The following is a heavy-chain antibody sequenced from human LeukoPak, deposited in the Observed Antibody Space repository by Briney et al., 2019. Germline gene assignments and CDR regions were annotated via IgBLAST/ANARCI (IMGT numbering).Heavy chain of an antibody. J-gene: IGHJ5*02. D-gene: IGHD3-16*02. CDR3: ARVMITFGGVIVDNWFDP. CDR2: ISAYNGNT. Sequence: ASVKVSCKASGYTFTSYYMHWVRQAPGQGLEWMGWISAYNGNTNYAQKLQGRVTMTTDTSTSTAYMELRSLRSDDTAVYYCARVMITFGGVIVDNWFDPWGQGTLVTVSS. CDR1: GYTFTSYY. V-gene: IGHV1-18*04.